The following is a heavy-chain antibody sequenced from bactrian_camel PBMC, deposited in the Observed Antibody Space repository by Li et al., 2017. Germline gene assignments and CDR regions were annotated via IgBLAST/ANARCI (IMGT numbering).Heavy chain of an antibody. J-gene: IGHJ4*01. CDR1: VDNYGRYC. CDR3: AADYRRGWSCSVGRLEYNN. D-gene: IGHD1*01. CDR2: IDSDGVT. V-gene: IGHV3S53*01. Sequence: VQLVESGGGSVQPGGSLRLSCTVSVDNYGRYCMGWIRQVLGGEREEVAVIDSDGVTDYGDSLKGRFTISRDNAKNALYLQMNNLKPEDTGMYVCAADYRRGWSCSVGRLEYNNWGQGTQVTVS.